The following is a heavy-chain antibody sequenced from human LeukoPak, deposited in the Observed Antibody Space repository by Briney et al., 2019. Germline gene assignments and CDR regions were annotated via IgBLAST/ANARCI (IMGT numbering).Heavy chain of an antibody. Sequence: PGGSLRLSCAASGFTFDDYAMHWVRQAPGKGLEWVSGISWNSGSTYYADSVKGRFTISRDNSKNTLYLQMNSLRAEDTAVYYCARSSSSGMVFFDYWGQGTLVTVSS. CDR2: ISWNSGST. J-gene: IGHJ4*02. CDR1: GFTFDDYA. V-gene: IGHV3-23*01. CDR3: ARSSSSGMVFFDY. D-gene: IGHD3-22*01.